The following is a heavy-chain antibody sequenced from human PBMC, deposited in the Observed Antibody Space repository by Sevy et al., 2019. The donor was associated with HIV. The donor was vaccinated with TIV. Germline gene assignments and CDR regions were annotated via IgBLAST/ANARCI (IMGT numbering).Heavy chain of an antibody. D-gene: IGHD3-10*01. CDR1: GFIVSSNY. J-gene: IGHJ4*02. Sequence: GGSLRLSCAASGFIVSSNYMSWVRQAPGRGLEWVSVIYGGGTTFYADSVKGRFTISRDNSKNTLYLQMNSLKTEDTAVYYCTTSGGITMVRGAFNYWGQGTLVTVSS. CDR2: IYGGGTT. V-gene: IGHV3-53*01. CDR3: TTSGGITMVRGAFNY.